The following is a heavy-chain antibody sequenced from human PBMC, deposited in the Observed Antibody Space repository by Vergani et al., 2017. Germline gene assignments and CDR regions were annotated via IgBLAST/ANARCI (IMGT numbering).Heavy chain of an antibody. CDR1: GGTFSSYT. V-gene: IGHV1-69*08. J-gene: IGHJ6*02. CDR3: ARDKEVFTRVRGVPMDV. D-gene: IGHD3-10*01. Sequence: QVQLVQSGAEVKKPGSSVKVSCKASGGTFSSYTISWVRQAPGQGLEWMGRIIPIIGIANYAQKFQGRVTITADKSTSTAYMELSSLRSEDTAVYYCARDKEVFTRVRGVPMDVWGQGTTVTVSS. CDR2: IIPIIGIA.